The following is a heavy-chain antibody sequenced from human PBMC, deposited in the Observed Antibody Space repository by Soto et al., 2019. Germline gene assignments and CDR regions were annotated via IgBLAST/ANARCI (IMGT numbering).Heavy chain of an antibody. Sequence: PXXTLSLTCTVSCGSINSYYWSWIRQPPGKGMEWVGXIYYSXITNYKPSLKGXVTISVDTXKNQTSLKLSSVNDADKDVYYCARRDTATAFDYWGKGTLVTVYS. CDR1: CGSINSYY. V-gene: IGHV4-59*08. CDR3: ARRDTATAFDY. D-gene: IGHD5-18*01. J-gene: IGHJ4*02. CDR2: IYYSXIT.